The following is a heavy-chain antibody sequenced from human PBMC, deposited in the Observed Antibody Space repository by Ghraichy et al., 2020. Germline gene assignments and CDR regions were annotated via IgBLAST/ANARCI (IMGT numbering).Heavy chain of an antibody. CDR1: GGSISSSSYY. V-gene: IGHV4-39*01. Sequence: TVSGGSISSSSYYWGWIRQPPGKGLEWIGSIYYSGSTYYNPSLKSRVTISVDTSKNQFSLKLSSVTAADTAVYYCARLFYVWSGYYPYYFDYWGQGTLVTVSS. CDR3: ARLFYVWSGYYPYYFDY. CDR2: IYYSGST. D-gene: IGHD3-3*01. J-gene: IGHJ4*02.